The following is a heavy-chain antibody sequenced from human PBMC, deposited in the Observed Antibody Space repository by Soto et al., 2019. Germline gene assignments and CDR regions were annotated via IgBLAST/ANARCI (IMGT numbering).Heavy chain of an antibody. V-gene: IGHV1-69*13. Sequence: GASVKVSCKASGYTFTSYDINWVRQATGQGLEWMGGIIPIFGTANYAQKFQGRVTITADESTSTAYMELSSLRSEDTAVYYCARSHYYDFWSGYSYFDYWGQGTLVTVS. J-gene: IGHJ4*02. CDR3: ARSHYYDFWSGYSYFDY. CDR1: GYTFTSYD. CDR2: IIPIFGTA. D-gene: IGHD3-3*01.